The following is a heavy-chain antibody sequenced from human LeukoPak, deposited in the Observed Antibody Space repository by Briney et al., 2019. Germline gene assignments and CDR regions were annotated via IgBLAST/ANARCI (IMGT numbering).Heavy chain of an antibody. D-gene: IGHD3-10*01. V-gene: IGHV4-38-2*02. CDR1: GYSISSGYY. CDR2: INHSGST. Sequence: SETLSLTCTVSGYSISSGYYWGRIRQPPGKGLEWIGEINHSGSTNYNPSLKSRVTISVDTSKNQFSLKLSSVTAADTAVYYCARLGAMVRGVIHYYYYYYMDVWGKGTTVTISS. J-gene: IGHJ6*03. CDR3: ARLGAMVRGVIHYYYYYYMDV.